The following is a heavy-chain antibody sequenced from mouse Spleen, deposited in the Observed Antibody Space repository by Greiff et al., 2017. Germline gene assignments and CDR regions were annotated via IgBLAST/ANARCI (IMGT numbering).Heavy chain of an antibody. V-gene: IGHV2-9*02. D-gene: IGHD2-4*01. CDR3: ALYDYDVGYPPYYAMDY. Sequence: QVQLQQSGPGLVAPSQSLSITCTVSGFSLTSYGVHWVRQPPGKGLEWLGVIWAGGSTNYNSALMSRLSISKDNSKSQVFLKMNSLQTDDTAMYYCALYDYDVGYPPYYAMDYWGQGTSVTVSS. J-gene: IGHJ4*01. CDR1: GFSLTSYG. CDR2: IWAGGST.